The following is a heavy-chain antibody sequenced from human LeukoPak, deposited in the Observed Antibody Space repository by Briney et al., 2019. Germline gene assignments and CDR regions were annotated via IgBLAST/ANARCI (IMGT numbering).Heavy chain of an antibody. D-gene: IGHD3-22*01. CDR2: ISGSGGST. CDR1: GFTFSSYA. J-gene: IGHJ4*02. CDR3: AKDLRYYYDSSGYDY. Sequence: GGSLRLSCAASGFTFSSYAMSWVRQAPGKGLEWVSAISGSGGSTYYADSVKGRFTISRDNSKNTLYLQMNSLRAEDTAVYYCAKDLRYYYDSSGYDYWGQGTLVTVSS. V-gene: IGHV3-23*01.